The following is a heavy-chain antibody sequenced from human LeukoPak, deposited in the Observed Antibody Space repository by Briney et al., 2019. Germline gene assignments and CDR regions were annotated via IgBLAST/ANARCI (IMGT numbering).Heavy chain of an antibody. Sequence: SETLSLTCGVSGGSVSSTNCGTWIRQPPGKGLEWIGEVHLDGRTNFNPSLKSRLTMSVDLSENHVSLKLTSVTAADTAVYYCAREGGFYRPLDYSGQGTLVTVSS. CDR3: AREGGFYRPLDY. D-gene: IGHD6-25*01. V-gene: IGHV4-4*02. CDR1: GGSVSSTNC. CDR2: VHLDGRT. J-gene: IGHJ4*02.